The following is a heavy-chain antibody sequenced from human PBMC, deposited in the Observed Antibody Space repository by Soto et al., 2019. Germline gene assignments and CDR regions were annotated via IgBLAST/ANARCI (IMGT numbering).Heavy chain of an antibody. CDR3: ARDREAGAYYYYYYGMDV. CDR1: GFTFSIYA. J-gene: IGHJ6*02. V-gene: IGHV3-23*01. Sequence: PGGSLRLSCAASGFTFSIYAMSWVRQAPGRGLEWVSTFTGSGGGTYYADSVKGRFTISRDNSKNTLYLQMHSLRAEDTAVYYCARDREAGAYYYYYYGMDVWGQGTTVTV. CDR2: FTGSGGGT. D-gene: IGHD6-19*01.